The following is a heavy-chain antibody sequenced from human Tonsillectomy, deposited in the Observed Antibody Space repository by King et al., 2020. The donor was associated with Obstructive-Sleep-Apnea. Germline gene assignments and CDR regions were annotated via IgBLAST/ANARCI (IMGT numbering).Heavy chain of an antibody. Sequence: VQLVESGGGVVQPGRSLRLPCAASGFTFSSYAMHWVRQAPGKGLEWVAVISYDGSNKYYPDSVKGRFTISRDNSKNTLYLQMNSLRAEDTAVYYCAREGDAVAGTIPLGYWGQGTLVTVSS. CDR3: AREGDAVAGTIPLGY. J-gene: IGHJ4*02. CDR1: GFTFSSYA. CDR2: ISYDGSNK. V-gene: IGHV3-30*04. D-gene: IGHD6-19*01.